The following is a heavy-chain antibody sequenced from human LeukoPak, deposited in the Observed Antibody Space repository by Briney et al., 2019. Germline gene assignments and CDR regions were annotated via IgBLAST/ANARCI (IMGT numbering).Heavy chain of an antibody. V-gene: IGHV3-21*01. CDR3: ARDYSIDDFGSGYSAEYFQH. Sequence: IPGGSLRLSCAASGFTFSSYSMNWVRQAPGKGLEWVSSISSSSSYIYYADSVKGRFTISRDNAKNSLYQQMNSLRAEDTAVYYWARDYSIDDFGSGYSAEYFQHWGQGTLVTVSS. CDR1: GFTFSSYS. J-gene: IGHJ1*01. D-gene: IGHD3-3*01. CDR2: ISSSSSYI.